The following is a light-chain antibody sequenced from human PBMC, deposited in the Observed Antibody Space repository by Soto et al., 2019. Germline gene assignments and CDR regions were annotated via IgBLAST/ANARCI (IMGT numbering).Light chain of an antibody. CDR3: QQGYDTPLT. CDR2: TTS. J-gene: IGKJ5*01. Sequence: DIQMTQSPSSLSASVGDRVSITCRARQTINNYLNWFQQKPGEAPKLLIYTTSTLQSVVPPRFSGSGPGPDFTLTISNLQPEDFATYYCQQGYDTPLTFGQGTRLEI. CDR1: QTINNY. V-gene: IGKV1-39*01.